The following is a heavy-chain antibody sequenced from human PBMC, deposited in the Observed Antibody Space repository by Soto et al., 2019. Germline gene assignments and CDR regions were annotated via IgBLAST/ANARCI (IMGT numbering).Heavy chain of an antibody. D-gene: IGHD3-10*01. CDR3: AKERLGRGIDY. CDR1: GFTFSNYA. J-gene: IGHJ4*02. Sequence: EVLLLASGGGLVQPGGSLRLSCAASGFTFSNYAMTWVRQAPGKGPEWISTVNNGGGGTYYADSVKGRFTISRDNSKNTLYLQVSSLRAEDTAVYYCAKERLGRGIDYWGQGILVTVSS. V-gene: IGHV3-23*01. CDR2: VNNGGGGT.